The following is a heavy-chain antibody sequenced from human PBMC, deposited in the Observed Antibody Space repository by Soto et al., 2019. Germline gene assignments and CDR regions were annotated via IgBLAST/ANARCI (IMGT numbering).Heavy chain of an antibody. J-gene: IGHJ5*02. CDR1: GGSISSGGYS. CDR3: ARAFYDTTGYSLDP. D-gene: IGHD3-22*01. V-gene: IGHV4-30-2*02. CDR2: IYHSGST. Sequence: SETLSLTCAVSGGSISSGGYSWNWIRQPPGKGLEWIGYIYHSGSTLYNPSLKSRVTISVDTSKKQFSLRLSSVTAADTAVYYCARAFYDTTGYSLDPWGQGTLVTVSS.